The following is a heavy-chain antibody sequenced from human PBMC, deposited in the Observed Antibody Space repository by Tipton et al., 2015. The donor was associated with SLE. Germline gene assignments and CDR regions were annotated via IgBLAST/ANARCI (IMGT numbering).Heavy chain of an antibody. D-gene: IGHD2/OR15-2a*01. CDR3: ARDRNLNFFEDWFDP. V-gene: IGHV4-39*07. CDR1: GGSISSTSYY. J-gene: IGHJ5*02. Sequence: LRLSCTVSGGSISSTSYYWGWIRQPPGKGLEWIGTVYYSGSTYYNPSLKSRVTISVDTSKNQFSLKLNSVTVADTAVYFCARDRNLNFFEDWFDPWGQGTLVTVSS. CDR2: VYYSGST.